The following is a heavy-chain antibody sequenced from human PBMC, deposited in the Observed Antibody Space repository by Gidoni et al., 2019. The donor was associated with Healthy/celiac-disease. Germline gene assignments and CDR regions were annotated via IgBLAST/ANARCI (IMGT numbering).Heavy chain of an antibody. Sequence: EVQLVESGVGWVTPGGSLRLSCAASGFSFSDAWMNWVRQAPGKGLEWVGRIKSKINGATADYAAPVKGRFTISRDDSKNTLYLQANNLKIEDTAVYYCVTRGYCSGGSCYTGYWGQGTLVTVSS. CDR2: IKSKINGATA. CDR3: VTRGYCSGGSCYTGY. D-gene: IGHD2-15*01. J-gene: IGHJ4*02. V-gene: IGHV3-15*01. CDR1: GFSFSDAW.